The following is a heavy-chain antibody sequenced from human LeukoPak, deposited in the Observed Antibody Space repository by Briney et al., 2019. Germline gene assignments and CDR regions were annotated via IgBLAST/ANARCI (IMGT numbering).Heavy chain of an antibody. V-gene: IGHV4-39*01. CDR3: ARHRAYADYADY. CDR1: GGSISNSLYY. Sequence: SETLSLTCTVSGGSISNSLYYWGWPRQSPGKGLEWFGSIYYNGDTYYNPSLRSRVTVSIDTSKNQFSLRLSSVTAADTAEYYCARHRAYADYADYWGQGTLVTVSS. CDR2: IYYNGDT. J-gene: IGHJ4*02. D-gene: IGHD4-17*01.